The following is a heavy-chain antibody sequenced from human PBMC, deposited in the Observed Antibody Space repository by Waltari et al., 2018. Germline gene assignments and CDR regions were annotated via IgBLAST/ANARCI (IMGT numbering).Heavy chain of an antibody. Sequence: EVQLVESGGGLVQPGRSLRLSCAASGFTFDDDAMHWVRQAPGKGLEWVSGISWNSGSIGYADSVKGRFTISRDNAKNSLYLQMNSLRAEDTALYYCAKDIESGGRSLDYWGQGTLVTVSS. CDR2: ISWNSGSI. V-gene: IGHV3-9*01. J-gene: IGHJ4*02. D-gene: IGHD1-26*01. CDR3: AKDIESGGRSLDY. CDR1: GFTFDDDA.